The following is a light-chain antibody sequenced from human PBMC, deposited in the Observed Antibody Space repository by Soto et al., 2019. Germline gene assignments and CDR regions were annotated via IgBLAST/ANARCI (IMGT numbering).Light chain of an antibody. J-gene: IGLJ3*02. CDR1: SSNIGTNG. CDR2: YDD. V-gene: IGLV1-36*01. CDR3: AAWDDSLNGWV. Sequence: QFVLTQPPSASEAPRQRVTISCSGSSSNIGTNGVNWYQQLPGKAPKLLIYYDDLLPSGVSDRFFGSKSGTSASLAISGLQSEDEADYYCAAWDDSLNGWVFGGGTKLTVL.